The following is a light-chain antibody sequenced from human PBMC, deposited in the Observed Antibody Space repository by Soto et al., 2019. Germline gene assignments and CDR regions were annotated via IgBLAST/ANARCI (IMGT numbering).Light chain of an antibody. Sequence: QSVLTQPPSVSGAPGQRATISCSGSSSNIGAGYDAHWYQQLPGAAPKLLIFDNTNRPSGIPERFSGSSSGTTVTLTISGGQAEDEADYYCQSADSSGTYVFGTGTKVTV. V-gene: IGLV1-40*01. J-gene: IGLJ1*01. CDR3: QSADSSGTYV. CDR1: SSNIGAGYD. CDR2: DNT.